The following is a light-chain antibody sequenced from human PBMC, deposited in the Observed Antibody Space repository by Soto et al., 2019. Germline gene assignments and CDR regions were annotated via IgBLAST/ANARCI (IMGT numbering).Light chain of an antibody. CDR2: GAS. CDR1: QSVGSNY. Sequence: EIVLTPSPGTLSLSPGERATLSCRASQSVGSNYLAWYQQKPGQAPRPLIYGASSRATGTPDRFSGGGSGTDFTLTISRLEPEDFAVYYCQQYNYSPWTYGQGTKVDIK. CDR3: QQYNYSPWT. V-gene: IGKV3-20*01. J-gene: IGKJ1*01.